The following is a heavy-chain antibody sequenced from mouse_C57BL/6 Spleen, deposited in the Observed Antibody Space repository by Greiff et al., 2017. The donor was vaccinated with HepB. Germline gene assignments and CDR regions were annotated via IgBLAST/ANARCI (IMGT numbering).Heavy chain of an antibody. V-gene: IGHV5-17*01. D-gene: IGHD2-2*01. Sequence: EVQRVESGGGLVKPGGSLKLSCAASGFTFSDYGMHWVRQAPEKGLEWVAYISSGSSTIYYADTVKGRFTISRDNAKNTLFLHMTSLRSEDAAMYYCARSYGYDRGFDYWGQGTTLTVSS. J-gene: IGHJ2*01. CDR1: GFTFSDYG. CDR3: ARSYGYDRGFDY. CDR2: ISSGSSTI.